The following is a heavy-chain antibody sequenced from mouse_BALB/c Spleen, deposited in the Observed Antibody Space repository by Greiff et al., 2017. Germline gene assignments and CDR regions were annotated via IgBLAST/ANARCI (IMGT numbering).Heavy chain of an antibody. CDR2: ISYSGST. D-gene: IGHD1-1*01. CDR3: ARWNSQIYYYGSSYDYAMDY. CDR1: GDSITSGY. V-gene: IGHV3-8*02. J-gene: IGHJ4*01. Sequence: EVQVVESGPSLVKPSQTLSLTCSVTGDSITSGYWNWIRKFPGNKLEYMGYISYSGSTYYNPSLKSRISITRDTSKNQYYLQLNSVTTEDTATYYCARWNSQIYYYGSSYDYAMDYWGQGTSVTVSS.